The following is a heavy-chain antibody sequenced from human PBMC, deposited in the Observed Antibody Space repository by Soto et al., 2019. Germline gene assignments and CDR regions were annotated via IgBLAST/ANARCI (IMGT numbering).Heavy chain of an antibody. Sequence: VQLVQSGTEVKEPGESLKISCKGSGYSFSSYWIVWVRQMAGEGLEWMGIVYPADSDVRYSPSFQGQATISDDKSITDDDLEWSSLKTSDTAIYYCARGQVDRRLVDYWGQGTLVTVSS. J-gene: IGHJ4*02. V-gene: IGHV5-51*03. CDR2: VYPADSDV. D-gene: IGHD1-26*01. CDR1: GYSFSSYW. CDR3: ARGQVDRRLVDY.